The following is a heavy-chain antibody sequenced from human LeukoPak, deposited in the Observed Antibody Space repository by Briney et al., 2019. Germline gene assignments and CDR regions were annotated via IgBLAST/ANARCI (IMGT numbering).Heavy chain of an antibody. V-gene: IGHV3-30*18. Sequence: QPGGSLRLSCAASGFTFGSYGMHWVRQAPGKGLEWVAVISYDGSNKYYADSVKGRFTISRDNSKNTLYLQMNSLRAEDTAVYYCAKGHRRGFAANCGGDCYPEYFQHWGQGTLVTVSS. CDR2: ISYDGSNK. J-gene: IGHJ1*01. CDR3: AKGHRRGFAANCGGDCYPEYFQH. D-gene: IGHD2-21*02. CDR1: GFTFGSYG.